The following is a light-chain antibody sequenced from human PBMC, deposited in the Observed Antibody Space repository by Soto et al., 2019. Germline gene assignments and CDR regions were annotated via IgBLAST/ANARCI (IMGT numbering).Light chain of an antibody. CDR1: QSVSSS. CDR3: QQYNNWPWT. CDR2: GAS. Sequence: EIVMTQSPATLSVSPGERATLSCMASQSVSSSLAWYQQKPGQAPRLLIYGASTRATGIPARFSGSGSGTEFTLTISSLQSEDFAVYYCQQYNNWPWTFGQGTKVDIK. J-gene: IGKJ1*01. V-gene: IGKV3-15*01.